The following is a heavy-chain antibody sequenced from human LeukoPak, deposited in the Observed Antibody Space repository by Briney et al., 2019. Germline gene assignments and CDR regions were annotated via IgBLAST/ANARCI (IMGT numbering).Heavy chain of an antibody. Sequence: GASVKVSCKASGYIFSDYYIHWVRQAPGRGFEWMVWISPNSGASNYAEKFQGRVTMTRDTSISTAYIELSRLTFDDTAVYYCARGPELSTAYYRDGFYWGQGTLVTVSS. CDR1: GYIFSDYY. D-gene: IGHD2-8*02. V-gene: IGHV1-2*02. CDR3: ARGPELSTAYYRDGFY. J-gene: IGHJ4*02. CDR2: ISPNSGAS.